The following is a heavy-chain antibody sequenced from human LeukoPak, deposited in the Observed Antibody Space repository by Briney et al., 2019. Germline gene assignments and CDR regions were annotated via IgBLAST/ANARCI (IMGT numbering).Heavy chain of an antibody. D-gene: IGHD4-23*01. CDR1: GYSISSGYY. V-gene: IGHV4-38-2*02. Sequence: PSETLSLTCTVSGYSISSGYYWGWIRQAPGKGLEWIGSIYHSGSTYYNSSLKSRVTISLDTSKNQFSLKLSSVTAADTAVYYCARVLPGGNSGAHYWGQGTLVIVSS. CDR2: IYHSGST. CDR3: ARVLPGGNSGAHY. J-gene: IGHJ4*02.